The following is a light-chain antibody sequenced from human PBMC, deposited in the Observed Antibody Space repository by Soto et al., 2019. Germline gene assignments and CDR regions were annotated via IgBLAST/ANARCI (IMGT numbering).Light chain of an antibody. CDR3: QQYNNWPRT. V-gene: IGKV3-20*01. Sequence: IVLTQSPGTLSLTPGGRATLSCRASQSVSSSYLAWYQQKPGQAPRLLIYGASSRATGIPDRFSGSGSGTEFTLTVSSLQSEDFAVYYCQQYNNWPRTFGQGTMVDIK. CDR1: QSVSSSY. J-gene: IGKJ1*01. CDR2: GAS.